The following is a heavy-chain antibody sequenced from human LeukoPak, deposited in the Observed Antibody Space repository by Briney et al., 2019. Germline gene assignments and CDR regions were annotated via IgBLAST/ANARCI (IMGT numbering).Heavy chain of an antibody. Sequence: GGSLRLSCAASGFTFSSYGMHWVRQAPGKGLEWVAVTCYDENSKYYADSVKGRFTISRDNSKNTLYLQMNSLRAEDTAMYYCARDWHSRNIDYWGQGTLVIVSS. CDR2: TCYDENSK. J-gene: IGHJ4*02. V-gene: IGHV3-33*01. CDR1: GFTFSSYG. CDR3: ARDWHSRNIDY. D-gene: IGHD6-13*01.